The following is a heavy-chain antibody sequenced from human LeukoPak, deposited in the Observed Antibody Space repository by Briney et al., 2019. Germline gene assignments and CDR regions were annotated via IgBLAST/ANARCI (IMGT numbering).Heavy chain of an antibody. CDR2: ISGSGDRT. D-gene: IGHD3-10*01. V-gene: IGHV3-23*01. CDR3: AKMIREFGYYYYYMDV. J-gene: IGHJ6*03. Sequence: GGSLRLSCAASGFTFSTYAMSWVRQAPGKGLEWVSEISGSGDRTYYADSVKGRFTISRDNSKNTLYLQMNSLRAEDTAVYYCAKMIREFGYYYYYMDVWGKGTTVTVSS. CDR1: GFTFSTYA.